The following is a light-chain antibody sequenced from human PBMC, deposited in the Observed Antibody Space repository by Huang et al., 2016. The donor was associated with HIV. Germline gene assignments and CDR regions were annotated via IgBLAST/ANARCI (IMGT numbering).Light chain of an antibody. CDR3: HQYYDTPQT. CDR1: QSVLKTSNNKNC. J-gene: IGKJ1*01. Sequence: DIVVTQSPDSLALSLGGRAAINCTASQSVLKTSNNKNCLSWYQLKPGQPPKLLIYWASTRESGVPDRFSGSGSGTHFTLTSAILQAEDVAVYYCHQYYDTPQTFGQGTKVEVK. V-gene: IGKV4-1*01. CDR2: WAS.